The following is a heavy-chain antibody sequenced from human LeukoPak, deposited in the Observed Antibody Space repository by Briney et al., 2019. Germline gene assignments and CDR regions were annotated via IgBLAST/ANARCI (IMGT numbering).Heavy chain of an antibody. CDR1: GYAFINND. V-gene: IGHV1-8*01. Sequence: ASVRVSCKASGYAFINNDINWVRQAPGQGLESMAWIDPKNGNRGYAQNFQGRVTMTTDISINTAYLELNSLRSEDTAIYYCARSHTQKEFCSGGRCYPTVWWFDPWGQGTLVTVSS. J-gene: IGHJ5*02. CDR3: ARSHTQKEFCSGGRCYPTVWWFDP. D-gene: IGHD2-15*01. CDR2: IDPKNGNR.